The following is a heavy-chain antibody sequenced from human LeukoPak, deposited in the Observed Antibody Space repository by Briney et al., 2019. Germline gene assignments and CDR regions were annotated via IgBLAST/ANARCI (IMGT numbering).Heavy chain of an antibody. CDR3: ARHPTLKRIPLTLWFDP. J-gene: IGHJ5*02. V-gene: IGHV4-34*01. D-gene: IGHD2/OR15-2a*01. CDR2: INHSGST. Sequence: PSETLSLTCAVYGGSFSNYYWSWIRQPPGKGLEWIGEINHSGSTNYNPSLKSRVTISVDTSKNQFSLKLSSVIAADTAVYYCARHPTLKRIPLTLWFDPWGQGTLVTVSS. CDR1: GGSFSNYY.